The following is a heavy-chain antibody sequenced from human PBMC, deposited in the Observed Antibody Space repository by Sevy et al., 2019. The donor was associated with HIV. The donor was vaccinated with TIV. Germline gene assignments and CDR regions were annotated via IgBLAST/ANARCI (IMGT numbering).Heavy chain of an antibody. CDR2: ISGSGGST. CDR1: GFTFSSYA. D-gene: IGHD3-3*01. V-gene: IGHV3-23*01. J-gene: IGHJ4*02. Sequence: GGSLRLSCAAPGFTFSSYAMSWVRQAPGKGLEWVSAISGSGGSTYYADSVKGRFTISRDNSKNTLYLQMNSLRAEDTAVYYCARQGLRFLEWLPFWGQGTLVTVSS. CDR3: ARQGLRFLEWLPF.